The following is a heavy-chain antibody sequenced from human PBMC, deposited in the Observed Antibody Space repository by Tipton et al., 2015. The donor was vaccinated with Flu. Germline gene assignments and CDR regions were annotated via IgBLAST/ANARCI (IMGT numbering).Heavy chain of an antibody. CDR1: GGSFSGYY. J-gene: IGHJ4*02. Sequence: TLSLTCAVYGGSFSGYYWSWIRQPPGKGLEWIGEINHSGSTNYNPSLKSRVTMSVDTSKNQFSLKLSSVTAADTAVYYCARGASSSWPHYYFDYWGQGTLVTVSS. CDR3: ARGASSSWPHYYFDY. D-gene: IGHD6-13*01. CDR2: INHSGST. V-gene: IGHV4-34*01.